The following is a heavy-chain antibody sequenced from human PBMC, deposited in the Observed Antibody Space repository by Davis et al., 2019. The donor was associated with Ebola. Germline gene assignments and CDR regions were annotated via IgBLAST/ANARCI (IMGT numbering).Heavy chain of an antibody. CDR3: ATAPL. CDR1: GFTFSSYW. Sequence: GGSLRLSCAASGFTFSSYWMSWVRQAPGKGLEWVANIKQDGSEKYYVDSVKGRFTVSRDNSKNTMYLEVKSLRGDDTAVYYCATAPLWGQGTLVTVSS. CDR2: IKQDGSEK. J-gene: IGHJ4*02. V-gene: IGHV3-7*01.